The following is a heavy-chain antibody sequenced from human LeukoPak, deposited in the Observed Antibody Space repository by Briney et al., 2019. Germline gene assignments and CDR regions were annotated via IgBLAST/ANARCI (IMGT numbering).Heavy chain of an antibody. CDR1: GLTFSNAW. J-gene: IGHJ4*02. CDR2: IKSKTDGGTT. D-gene: IGHD1-26*01. Sequence: GGSLRLSCAASGLTFSNAWMSWVRQAPGKGLEWVGRIKSKTDGGTTDYAAPVKGTFTISRDDSKNTLYLQMNSLKTEDTAVYYCTTWGIVGATTADYWGQGTLVTVSS. CDR3: TTWGIVGATTADY. V-gene: IGHV3-15*01.